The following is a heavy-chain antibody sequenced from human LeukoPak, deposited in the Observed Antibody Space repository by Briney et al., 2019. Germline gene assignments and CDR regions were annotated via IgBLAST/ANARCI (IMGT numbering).Heavy chain of an antibody. J-gene: IGHJ4*02. CDR1: GYTFVDYY. Sequence: ASVKVSCKASGYTFVDYYLNWVLQVPGQGLQWMGWSNPKIGYTKYAEKVHGRVTMTRDTSISTGYLELNSLTFDDTAVYYCARGPGEYEFSYWGQGTLVSVSS. V-gene: IGHV1-2*02. D-gene: IGHD3-3*01. CDR2: SNPKIGYT. CDR3: ARGPGEYEFSY.